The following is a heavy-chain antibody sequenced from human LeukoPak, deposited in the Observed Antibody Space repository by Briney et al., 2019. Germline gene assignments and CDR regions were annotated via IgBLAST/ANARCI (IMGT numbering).Heavy chain of an antibody. CDR1: GGSFSGYY. CDR3: ARDTYDFWRWVSES. J-gene: IGHJ4*02. V-gene: IGHV4-34*01. Sequence: PSETLSLTCAVYGGSFSGYYWSWIRQPPGKGLEWIGEINHSGSTNYNPSLKSRVTMSVDTSKNQFSLKVSSVTAADTAVYYCARDTYDFWRWVSESWGQGTLVTVSS. CDR2: INHSGST. D-gene: IGHD3-3*01.